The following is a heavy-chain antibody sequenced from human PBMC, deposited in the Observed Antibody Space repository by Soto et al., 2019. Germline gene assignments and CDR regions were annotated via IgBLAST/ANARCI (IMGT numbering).Heavy chain of an antibody. CDR3: ARVERGTATTVVDAFDI. CDR2: MSHSGGT. J-gene: IGHJ3*02. Sequence: QVQLQQWGAGLLKPSETLSLTCAVYGGFVTSGSYYWSWIRQPPGKGLEWIGEMSHSGGTHFNPSLKIRGTISVDTSKNQFTLKMSSVTAADTALYYCARVERGTATTVVDAFDIWGPGTMVTVSS. V-gene: IGHV4-34*01. D-gene: IGHD1-1*01. CDR1: GGFVTSGSYY.